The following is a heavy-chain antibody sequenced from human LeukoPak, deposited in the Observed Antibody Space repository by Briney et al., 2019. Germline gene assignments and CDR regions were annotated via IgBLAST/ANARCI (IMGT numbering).Heavy chain of an antibody. CDR3: ATSRRFLEWLLPKRNNWFDP. J-gene: IGHJ5*02. CDR2: FDPEDGET. V-gene: IGHV1-24*01. CDR1: GYTLTELS. Sequence: GASVKVSCKVSGYTLTELSMHWVRQAPGKGLEWMGGFDPEDGETIYAQKFQGRVTMTEDTSTDTAYTELSSLRSEDTAVYYCATSRRFLEWLLPKRNNWFDPWGQGTLVTVSS. D-gene: IGHD3-3*01.